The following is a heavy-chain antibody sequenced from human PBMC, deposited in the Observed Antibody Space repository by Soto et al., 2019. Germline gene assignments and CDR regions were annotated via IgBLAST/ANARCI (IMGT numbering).Heavy chain of an antibody. D-gene: IGHD1-7*01. V-gene: IGHV4-34*01. CDR2: INHSGST. Sequence: SETLSLTCAVYGGSFSGYYWSWIRQPPGKGLEWIGEINHSGSTNYNPSLKSRVTISVDTSKNQFSLKLSSVTATDTAVYYCAREAYNWNYAEKAIDYWGQGTLVTVSS. CDR3: AREAYNWNYAEKAIDY. J-gene: IGHJ4*02. CDR1: GGSFSGYY.